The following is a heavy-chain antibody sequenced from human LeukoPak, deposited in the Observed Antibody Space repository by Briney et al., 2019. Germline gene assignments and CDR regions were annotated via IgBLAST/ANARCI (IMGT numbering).Heavy chain of an antibody. CDR2: ISSSSSYI. D-gene: IGHD3-10*01. CDR3: ARETPLEEYYFDY. J-gene: IGHJ4*02. V-gene: IGHV3-21*01. Sequence: GGSLRLSCAASGFTFSSYSMNWVRQAPGKGLEWVSSISSSSSYIYYADSVKGRFTISRDNAKNSLYLQMNSLRAEDTAVYYCARETPLEEYYFDYWGQGTLVTVSS. CDR1: GFTFSSYS.